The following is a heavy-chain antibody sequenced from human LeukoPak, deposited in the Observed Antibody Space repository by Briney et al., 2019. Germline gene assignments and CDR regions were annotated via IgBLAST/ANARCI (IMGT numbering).Heavy chain of an antibody. D-gene: IGHD3-3*02. CDR3: ARVILLVSIFGVVTTPYGMDV. J-gene: IGHJ6*02. V-gene: IGHV1-2*02. CDR1: GYTYTGYY. CDR2: INPNSGGT. Sequence: ASVKVSCKASGYTYTGYYMHWVRQAPGQELEWMGWINPNSGGTNYAQKFQGRVTMTREMSISTAYMELSRLRSDDTAVYYCARVILLVSIFGVVTTPYGMDVWGQGTTVSVSS.